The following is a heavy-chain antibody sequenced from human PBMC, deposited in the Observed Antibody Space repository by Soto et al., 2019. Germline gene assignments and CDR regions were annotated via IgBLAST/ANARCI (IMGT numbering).Heavy chain of an antibody. CDR2: IVSDGSSR. D-gene: IGHD4-17*01. J-gene: IGHJ5*01. CDR1: GLTFSDFG. Sequence: SLRLSCVASGLTFSDFGINWLRQAPGKGLEWVALIVSDGSSRFYADSVKGRFTISRDNSKNTLFLQMNSLTVEDTAVYYCAKGGDYDSWGQGTPVTVSS. CDR3: AKGGDYDS. V-gene: IGHV3-30*18.